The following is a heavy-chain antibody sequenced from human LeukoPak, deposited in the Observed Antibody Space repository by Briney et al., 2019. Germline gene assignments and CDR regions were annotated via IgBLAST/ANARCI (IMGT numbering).Heavy chain of an antibody. J-gene: IGHJ4*02. Sequence: SVKGRFTISRDNAKNSVFLQMNSLRAEDTAVYYCARGEGFDYWGQGTLVTVSS. V-gene: IGHV3-7*04. CDR3: ARGEGFDY.